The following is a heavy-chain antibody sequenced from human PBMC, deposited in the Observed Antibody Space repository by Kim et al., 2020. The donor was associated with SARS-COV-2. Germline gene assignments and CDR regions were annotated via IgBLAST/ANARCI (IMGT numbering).Heavy chain of an antibody. CDR3: ARDLTGASY. D-gene: IGHD3-10*01. V-gene: IGHV3-74*01. Sequence: GRRNSYAESGQGRFTGSRDNAKNPLDLQMNSLRAEDTAVYYCARDLTGASYWGQGTLVTVSS. J-gene: IGHJ4*02. CDR2: GRRN.